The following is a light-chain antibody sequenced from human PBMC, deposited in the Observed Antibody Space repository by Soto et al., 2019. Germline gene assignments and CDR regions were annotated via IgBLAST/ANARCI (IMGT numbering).Light chain of an antibody. CDR3: KHYGGMWK. Sequence: DIQMTQSPSTLSASVGDRVTITCRASQSISNRLAWYQQKPGKAPKVLIYDASSLESGVPSRFSGSGSGTEFILTISSLQPDDFASYCCKHYGGMWKCGQGTKGDIK. CDR1: QSISNR. V-gene: IGKV1-5*01. CDR2: DAS. J-gene: IGKJ1*01.